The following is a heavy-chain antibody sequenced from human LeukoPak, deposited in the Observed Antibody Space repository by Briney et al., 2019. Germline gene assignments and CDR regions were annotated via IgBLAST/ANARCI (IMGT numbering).Heavy chain of an antibody. CDR1: GFTFSSYA. CDR2: ISYDGSNK. CDR3: ASPPGSCRD. J-gene: IGHJ4*02. V-gene: IGHV3-30-3*01. D-gene: IGHD1-14*01. Sequence: PGGSLRLSCAASGFTFSSYAMHWVRQAPGKGLEWVAAISYDGSNKYYADSVKGRFTISRDNSKNTLYLQMNSLRAEDTAVYYCASPPGSCRDRGQGTLVTVSS.